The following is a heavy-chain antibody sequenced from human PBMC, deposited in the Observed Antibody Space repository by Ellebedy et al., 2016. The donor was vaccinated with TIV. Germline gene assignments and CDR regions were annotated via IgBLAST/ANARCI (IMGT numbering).Heavy chain of an antibody. CDR3: TRDLRLEWLFL. CDR2: VYYSGST. D-gene: IGHD3-3*01. J-gene: IGHJ4*02. V-gene: IGHV4-39*07. Sequence: MPSETLSLTCTVSGGSISSRSYYWGWIRQPPGKELEWIGSVYYSGSTYYNPSLKSRVTISVDTSKNQFSLKLSSVTAADTAVYYCTRDLRLEWLFLWGQGTLVTVSS. CDR1: GGSISSRSYY.